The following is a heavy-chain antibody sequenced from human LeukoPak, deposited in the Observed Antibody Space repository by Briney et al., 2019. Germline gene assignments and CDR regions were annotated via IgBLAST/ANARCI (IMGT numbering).Heavy chain of an antibody. Sequence: GGSLRLSCVDSGFTFTNAWMSWVRQAPGKGLEWIGRIKSKTDGETTNYAEPVRGRFTITRDDSKSAVYLQMNSLKIEDTAVYYCTTDLGTYYHGSQRLIPIDYWGQGTLVTVSS. CDR3: TTDLGTYYHGSQRLIPIDY. V-gene: IGHV3-15*01. J-gene: IGHJ4*02. D-gene: IGHD3-10*01. CDR2: IKSKTDGETT. CDR1: GFTFTNAW.